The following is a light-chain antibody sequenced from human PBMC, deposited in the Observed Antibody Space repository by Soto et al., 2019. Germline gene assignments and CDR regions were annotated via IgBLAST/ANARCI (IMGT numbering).Light chain of an antibody. J-gene: IGKJ4*01. CDR3: QQADSFPLT. CDR1: QGISSW. CDR2: AAS. V-gene: IGKV1D-12*01. Sequence: DIQTTQSPSSVSASVGDRVIITCRASQGISSWLVWYQQKLGEAPKLLIFAASRLQSGVPSRFSGSGSGTDFTLTISSLQPEDFGTYFCQQADSFPLTFGGGTKVEIK.